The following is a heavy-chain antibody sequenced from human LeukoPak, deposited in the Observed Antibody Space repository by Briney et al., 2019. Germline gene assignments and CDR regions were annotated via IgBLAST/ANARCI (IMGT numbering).Heavy chain of an antibody. CDR1: GFIFSSYW. J-gene: IGHJ4*02. Sequence: PGGSLRLSCAASGFIFSSYWMNWLRQTPGKGLEWVAGIKQDGSEKYYVDAVQGRFTISRDNAKNSLYLKMNSLRAEDTAVYYCARDGPAAGLYFDYWGQGMLVTVSS. CDR3: ARDGPAAGLYFDY. D-gene: IGHD6-13*01. V-gene: IGHV3-7*03. CDR2: IKQDGSEK.